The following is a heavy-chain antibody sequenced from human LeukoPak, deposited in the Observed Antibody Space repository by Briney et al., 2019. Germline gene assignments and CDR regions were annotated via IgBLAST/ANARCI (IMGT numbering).Heavy chain of an antibody. CDR1: GYTFSKYD. J-gene: IGHJ4*02. Sequence: ASVKVSYKASGYTFSKYDINWVRQTTGQGLEWMGWVNPRGNTAYAQKFQGRVTFTRTASISTAYMELNSLTSDDTGVYYCAREVSRNDGTLDFWGQGTLVTVSS. CDR2: VNPRGNT. CDR3: AREVSRNDGTLDF. V-gene: IGHV1-8*03. D-gene: IGHD1-1*01.